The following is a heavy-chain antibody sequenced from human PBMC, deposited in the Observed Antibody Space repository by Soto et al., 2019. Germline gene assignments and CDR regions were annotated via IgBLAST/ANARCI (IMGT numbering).Heavy chain of an antibody. CDR1: GGSFSGYY. Sequence: SETLSLTCAVYGGSFSGYYWSWIRQPPGKGLEWIGEINHSGSTNYNPSLKSRVTISVDTSKNQFSLKLSSVTAADTAVYYCARSIDYGGNLPTNYWGQGTLVTVSS. D-gene: IGHD4-17*01. CDR3: ARSIDYGGNLPTNY. CDR2: INHSGST. J-gene: IGHJ4*02. V-gene: IGHV4-34*01.